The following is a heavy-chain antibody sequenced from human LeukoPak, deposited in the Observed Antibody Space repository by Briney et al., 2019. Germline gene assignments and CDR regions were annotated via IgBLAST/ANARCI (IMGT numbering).Heavy chain of an antibody. V-gene: IGHV4-34*01. CDR2: INHSGST. Sequence: SETLSLTCAVYGGSFSGHYWSWIRQPPGKGLEWIGEINHSGSTNYNPSLKSRVTISVDTSKNQFSLKLSSVTAADTAVYYCARRVTIWNWFDPWGQGTLVTVSS. J-gene: IGHJ5*02. D-gene: IGHD3-9*01. CDR3: ARRVTIWNWFDP. CDR1: GGSFSGHY.